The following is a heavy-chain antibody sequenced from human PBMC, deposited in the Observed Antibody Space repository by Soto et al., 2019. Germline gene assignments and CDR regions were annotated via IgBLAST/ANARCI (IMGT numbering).Heavy chain of an antibody. V-gene: IGHV5-10-1*01. CDR3: ARQVFCSSTSCYAGNYYYYGMDV. D-gene: IGHD2-2*01. CDR2: IDPSDSYT. CDR1: GYSFTSYW. Sequence: PGDSLKISWKGSGYSFTSYWISWVRQMPGKGLEWMGRIDPSDSYTNYSPSFQGHVTISADKSISTAYLQWSSLKASDTAMYYCARQVFCSSTSCYAGNYYYYGMDVWGQGTTVTVSS. J-gene: IGHJ6*02.